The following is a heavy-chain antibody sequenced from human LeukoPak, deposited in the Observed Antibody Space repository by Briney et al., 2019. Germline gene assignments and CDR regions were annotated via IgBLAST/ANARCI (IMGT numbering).Heavy chain of an antibody. D-gene: IGHD3-10*01. J-gene: IGHJ4*02. Sequence: GGSLRLSCSVSSSLFSVTWMTWVRQAPGKGLEWVGLIQSKEDGETADFAASVKGRFTISRDDSKSMVYLQMDSLKMEDTALYFCATDHYSSLNNWGQGTLVNVSP. CDR2: IQSKEDGETA. CDR3: ATDHYSSLNN. CDR1: SSLFSVTW. V-gene: IGHV3-15*01.